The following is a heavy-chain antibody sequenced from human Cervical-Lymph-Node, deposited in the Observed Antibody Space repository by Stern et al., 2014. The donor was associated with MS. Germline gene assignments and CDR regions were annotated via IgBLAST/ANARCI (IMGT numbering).Heavy chain of an antibody. CDR3: SRDTSL. CDR1: GYSFTTFY. V-gene: IGHV1-46*01. J-gene: IGHJ4*02. CDR2: ITKNEGNT. Sequence: VQLVESGTEVSKPGASVKVSCKASGYSFTTFYIHWVRQAPGQGLEWMAMITKNEGNTNSTNTFRGRITITRDLSSTTVYMELRNLTSEDTAIYFCSRDTSLWGQGALVTVSS.